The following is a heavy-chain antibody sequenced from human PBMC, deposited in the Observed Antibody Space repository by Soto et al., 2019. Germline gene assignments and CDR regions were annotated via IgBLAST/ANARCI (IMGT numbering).Heavy chain of an antibody. CDR1: GFTFSSYG. V-gene: IGHV3-30*18. CDR3: AKDLGFRGIAVAGTEIDY. J-gene: IGHJ4*02. CDR2: ISYDGSNK. D-gene: IGHD6-19*01. Sequence: GGSLRLSCAASGFTFSSYGMHWVRQAPGKGLEWVAVISYDGSNKYYADSVKGRFTISSDNSKNTLYLQMNSLRAEDTAVYYCAKDLGFRGIAVAGTEIDYWGQGTLVTVSS.